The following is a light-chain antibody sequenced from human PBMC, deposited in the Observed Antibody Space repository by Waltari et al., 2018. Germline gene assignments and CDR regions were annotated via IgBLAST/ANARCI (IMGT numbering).Light chain of an antibody. CDR1: PSVSSY. V-gene: IGKV3-11*01. CDR3: QQRSNWPT. J-gene: IGKJ4*01. CDR2: DAS. Sequence: EIVLTQSPATLSLSPGERATLSCRASPSVSSYLAWYQQKPGQAPRLLIYDASNRATGIPARFSGSGSWTDFTLTISSLEPEDFAVYYCQQRSNWPTFGGGTKVEIK.